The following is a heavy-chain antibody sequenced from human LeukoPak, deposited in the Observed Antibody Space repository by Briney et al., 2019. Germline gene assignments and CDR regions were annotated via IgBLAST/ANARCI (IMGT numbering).Heavy chain of an antibody. D-gene: IGHD3-10*01. J-gene: IGHJ6*02. CDR2: INHSGAT. CDR1: GGSFSDYY. Sequence: SETLSLTCADYGGSFSDYYWTWIRQSPGKGLEWIGEINHSGATDYNPSLKSRVTISVDTSKNQFSLKVRSVTAADTAVYYCARRVRGVIISFYYYNGMDVWGQGTTVTVSS. V-gene: IGHV4-34*01. CDR3: ARRVRGVIISFYYYNGMDV.